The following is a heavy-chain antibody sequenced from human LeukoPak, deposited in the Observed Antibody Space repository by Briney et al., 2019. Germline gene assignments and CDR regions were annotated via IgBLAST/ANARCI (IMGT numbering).Heavy chain of an antibody. Sequence: SETLSLTCTVSGGSISSSSYYWGWIRQPPGKGLEWIGSIYYSGSTYYNPSLKSRVTISVDTSTNQFSLKLSSLPAADTAVYYCARHGDSSSWYLTPFDYWGQGTLVTVSS. CDR1: GGSISSSSYY. D-gene: IGHD6-13*01. V-gene: IGHV4-39*01. CDR2: IYYSGST. CDR3: ARHGDSSSWYLTPFDY. J-gene: IGHJ4*02.